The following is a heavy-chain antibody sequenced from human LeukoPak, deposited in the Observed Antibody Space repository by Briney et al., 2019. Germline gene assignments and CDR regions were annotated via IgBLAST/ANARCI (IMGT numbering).Heavy chain of an antibody. Sequence: PGGSLRLSCAASGFAVSSNYMSWVRQAPGKGLEWVSNIGGSVGSMFYAASVKGRFAISRDNSKNTLFLQMNNLRVEDTAVYYCAKRGNSWDLFDYWGQGTLVTVSS. CDR2: IGGSVGSM. CDR1: GFAVSSNY. D-gene: IGHD6-13*01. V-gene: IGHV3-23*01. J-gene: IGHJ4*02. CDR3: AKRGNSWDLFDY.